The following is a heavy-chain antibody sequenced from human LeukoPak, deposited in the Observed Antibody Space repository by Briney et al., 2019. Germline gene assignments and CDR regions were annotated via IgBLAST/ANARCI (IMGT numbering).Heavy chain of an antibody. D-gene: IGHD2-2*01. CDR3: ARADCSGSTCYLRRSWFDP. CDR1: GFTFSSFD. CDR2: ISTSSRNI. Sequence: PGGSLTLTCAASGFTFSSFDLNWVRQAPGKGLEWVASISTSSRNIYYRDSVKGRFSISRDDAKNSLYLQMNSLRVEDTAVYYCARADCSGSTCYLRRSWFDPWGQGTLVTVSS. J-gene: IGHJ5*02. V-gene: IGHV3-21*01.